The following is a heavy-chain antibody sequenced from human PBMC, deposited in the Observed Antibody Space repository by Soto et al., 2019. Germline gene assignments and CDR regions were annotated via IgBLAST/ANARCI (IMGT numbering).Heavy chain of an antibody. V-gene: IGHV1-69*02. D-gene: IGHD4-17*01. J-gene: IGHJ4*02. CDR2: IIPMFGIA. Sequence: QVQLVQAGAEVKKPGSSVKVSCKASGGTFSSYTISWVRQAPGQGLEWMGRIIPMFGIANYAQKFQGRATITADKSTSTAYMELSSLRSEDTAVYYCARGYGDSHDYWGEGTLVTVSS. CDR3: ARGYGDSHDY. CDR1: GGTFSSYT.